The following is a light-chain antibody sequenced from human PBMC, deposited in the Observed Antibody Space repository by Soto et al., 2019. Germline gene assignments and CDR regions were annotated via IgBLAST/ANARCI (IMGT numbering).Light chain of an antibody. J-gene: IGKJ5*01. CDR3: QQHCTSPIT. V-gene: IGKV3-20*01. CDR2: GAS. CDR1: QTVIHNH. Sequence: EIVLTQSPDTLSLSPGERATLSCRASQTVIHNHLAWHQQKPGQTPRLLVYGASSRATGIPDRFSGSGSGTDFTLTISRLEPEYFAVYYCQQHCTSPITFGQGTRLEIK.